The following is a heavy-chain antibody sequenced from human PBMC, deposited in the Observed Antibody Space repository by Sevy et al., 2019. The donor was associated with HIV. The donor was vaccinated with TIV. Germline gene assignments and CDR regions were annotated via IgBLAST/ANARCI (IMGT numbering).Heavy chain of an antibody. Sequence: SGPTLVKPTQTLTLTCTFSGFSLSTSGVGVGWIRQPPGKALEWLALIYWDDDKRYSPSLKSRLTITKDTSKNQVVLTMTNMDPVETATYYCAHSSMITFGGVIAHDAFDIWGQGTMVTVSS. CDR3: AHSSMITFGGVIAHDAFDI. J-gene: IGHJ3*02. V-gene: IGHV2-5*02. D-gene: IGHD3-16*02. CDR2: IYWDDDK. CDR1: GFSLSTSGVG.